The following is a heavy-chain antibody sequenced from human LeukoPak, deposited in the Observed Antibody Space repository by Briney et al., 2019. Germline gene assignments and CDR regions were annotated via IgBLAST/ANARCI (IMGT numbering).Heavy chain of an antibody. J-gene: IGHJ5*02. V-gene: IGHV1-2*02. Sequence: ASVKVSCKASGGTFSSYAISWVRQAPGQGLEWMGWINPNSGGTNYAQKFQGRVTMTRDTSISTAYMELSRLRSDDTAVYYCARVNIAAAGTRWFDPWGQGTLVTVSS. CDR3: ARVNIAAAGTRWFDP. D-gene: IGHD6-13*01. CDR2: INPNSGGT. CDR1: GGTFSSYA.